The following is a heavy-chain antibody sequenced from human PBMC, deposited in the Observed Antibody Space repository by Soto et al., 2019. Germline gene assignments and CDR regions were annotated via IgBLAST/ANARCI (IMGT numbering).Heavy chain of an antibody. CDR2: MSAYNGNT. J-gene: IGHJ5*01. CDR3: AKIDSSGYYGRYNWFDS. CDR1: GYTFTSDG. D-gene: IGHD3-22*01. Sequence: APVKVSCKASGYTFTSDGNSWGGQAPGQGLEGMGWMSAYNGNTNYAQKLQGRVTMTTDTPTSTAYMELRSLRSDDTAVYYCAKIDSSGYYGRYNWFDSWGQGTLVTVSS. V-gene: IGHV1-18*01.